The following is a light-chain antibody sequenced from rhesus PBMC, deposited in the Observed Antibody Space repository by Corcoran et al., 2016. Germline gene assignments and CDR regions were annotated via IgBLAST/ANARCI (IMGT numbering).Light chain of an antibody. CDR1: QSISSW. Sequence: DIQMTQSPSSLSASVGDTVTITCRASQSISSWLDWYQQKPGKAPKLLIYKASSLQSGVPSRFSGSGAGTDFTLPISSLQPEDFATYYGLQYSSSPWTFGQGTKVEIK. CDR3: LQYSSSPWT. V-gene: IGKV1-22*01. J-gene: IGKJ1*01. CDR2: KAS.